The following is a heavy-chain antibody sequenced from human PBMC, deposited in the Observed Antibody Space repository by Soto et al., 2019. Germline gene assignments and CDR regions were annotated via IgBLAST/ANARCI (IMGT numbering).Heavy chain of an antibody. J-gene: IGHJ6*02. V-gene: IGHV1-69*13. CDR2: IIPIFGTA. CDR3: ARRNYYDSSGHEQHYYYYYGMDV. Sequence: SVKVSCKASGGTFSSYAISWVRQAPGQGLEWMGGIIPIFGTANYAQKFQGRVTITADESTSTAYMELSSLRSEDTAVYYCARRNYYDSSGHEQHYYYYYGMDVWGQGTTVTVSS. D-gene: IGHD3-22*01. CDR1: GGTFSSYA.